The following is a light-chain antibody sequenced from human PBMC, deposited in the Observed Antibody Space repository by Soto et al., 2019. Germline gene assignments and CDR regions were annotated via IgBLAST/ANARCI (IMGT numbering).Light chain of an antibody. CDR3: QQYNSYYPQRT. Sequence: MRMTRSRAASGAFVGYRVSCMCQARQSIGRWLAWYQQKPGKAPKLLIYDASSLESGVQSRFSGSGSGKEFTLTISSLQPDDFATYECQQYNSYYPQRTCGQGTKV. J-gene: IGKJ1*01. CDR2: DAS. V-gene: IGKV1-5*02. CDR1: QSIGRW.